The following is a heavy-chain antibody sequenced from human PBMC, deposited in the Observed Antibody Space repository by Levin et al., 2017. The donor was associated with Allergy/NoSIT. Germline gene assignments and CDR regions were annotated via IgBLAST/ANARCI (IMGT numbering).Heavy chain of an antibody. CDR2: IDPSDSYT. CDR1: GYSFTSYW. D-gene: IGHD6-19*01. CDR3: ARRDIAVAGSIWYGN. J-gene: IGHJ4*02. V-gene: IGHV5-10-1*01. Sequence: KCGESLKISCKGSGYSFTSYWISWVRQMPGKGLEWMGRIDPSDSYTNYSPSFQGHVTISADKSISTAYLQWSSLKASDTAMYYCARRDIAVAGSIWYGNWGQGTLVTVSS.